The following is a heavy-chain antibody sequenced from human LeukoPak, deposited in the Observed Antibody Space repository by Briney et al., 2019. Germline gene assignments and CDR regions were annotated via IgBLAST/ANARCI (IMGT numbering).Heavy chain of an antibody. V-gene: IGHV3-21*06. Sequence: GGSLSLFCSAWGFLFSSYTMIWPRQSRGRAREGVLSISSTSTYIYYADSVKGRFTISRDNTKNSLYLQMNSLRAEDTAVYYCARSSRLTFDYWGQGTLVTVSS. J-gene: IGHJ4*02. D-gene: IGHD6-6*01. CDR1: GFLFSSYT. CDR3: ARSSRLTFDY. CDR2: ISSTSTYI.